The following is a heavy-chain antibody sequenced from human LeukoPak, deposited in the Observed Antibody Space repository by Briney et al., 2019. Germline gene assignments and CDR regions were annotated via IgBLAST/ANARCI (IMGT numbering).Heavy chain of an antibody. CDR2: ISNDGSNK. J-gene: IGHJ4*02. V-gene: IGHV3-30*04. Sequence: GGSLRLSCAASGFTFSTYTIHWVRQVPGKGLEWVAVISNDGSNKFYADSVKGRFTISRDNPKNTLYLQMNSLRGEDTAVYYCARVVVSSSSDYFDCWGQGTLVTVSS. CDR1: GFTFSTYT. D-gene: IGHD6-6*01. CDR3: ARVVVSSSSDYFDC.